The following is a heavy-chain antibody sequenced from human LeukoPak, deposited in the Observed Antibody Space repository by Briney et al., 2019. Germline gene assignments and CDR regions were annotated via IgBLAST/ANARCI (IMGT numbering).Heavy chain of an antibody. CDR3: ARQGGGYYYDSSGYYWKGFDY. V-gene: IGHV4-39*01. CDR1: AGSISSSSYY. J-gene: IGHJ4*02. D-gene: IGHD3-22*01. CDR2: IYYSGST. Sequence: SEPLSLTCTVSAGSISSSSYYWGWIRQPPGKGREWIGSIYYSGSTYYHPSLKSPFTISVHTAKNLFSLKLSSVTTADTAVYYCARQGGGYYYDSSGYYWKGFDYWGQGTLVTVSS.